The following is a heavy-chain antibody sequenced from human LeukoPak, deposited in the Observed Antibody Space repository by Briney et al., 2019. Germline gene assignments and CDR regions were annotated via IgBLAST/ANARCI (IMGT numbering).Heavy chain of an antibody. D-gene: IGHD6-25*01. Sequence: GGSLRLSCAVSGFTIGSHFMGWVRHLPGKGLQCVAILEPSGNERNYVDSVKGRFSISRDNAQNSLSLQMNNLSADDTAVYYCARLGATSSGKYYFDYWGQGTLVTVSS. V-gene: IGHV3-7*01. CDR2: LEPSGNER. CDR1: GFTIGSHF. J-gene: IGHJ4*02. CDR3: ARLGATSSGKYYFDY.